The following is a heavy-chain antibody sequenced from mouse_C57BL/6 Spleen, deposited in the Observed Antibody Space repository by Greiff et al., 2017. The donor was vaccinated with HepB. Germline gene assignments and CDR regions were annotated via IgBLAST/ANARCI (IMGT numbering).Heavy chain of an antibody. V-gene: IGHV1-74*04. CDR3: AIGVNYGSSYFDY. D-gene: IGHD1-1*01. CDR2: IHPSDSDT. J-gene: IGHJ2*01. Sequence: VQLQQPGAELVKPGASVKVSCKASGYTFTSYWMHWVKQRPGQGLEWIGRIHPSDSDTNYNQKFKGKATLTVDKSSSTAYMQLSSQTSEDSAVYYCAIGVNYGSSYFDYWGQGTTLTVSS. CDR1: GYTFTSYW.